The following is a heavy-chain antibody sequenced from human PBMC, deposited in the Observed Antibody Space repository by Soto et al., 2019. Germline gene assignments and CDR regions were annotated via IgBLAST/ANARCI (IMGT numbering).Heavy chain of an antibody. J-gene: IGHJ4*02. V-gene: IGHV3-33*06. D-gene: IGHD3-10*01. Sequence: GGSLRLSCAASGFTFSDFGMHWVRQAPGKGLEWVAVIWSDGGNTYYADSVKGRFTISRDNSMNTLYLQMNSLRAEDTAVYHCANIYGSIEYWGQGTLVTVSS. CDR3: ANIYGSIEY. CDR1: GFTFSDFG. CDR2: IWSDGGNT.